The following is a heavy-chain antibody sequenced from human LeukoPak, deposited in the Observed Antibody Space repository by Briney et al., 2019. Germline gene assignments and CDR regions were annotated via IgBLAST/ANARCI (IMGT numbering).Heavy chain of an antibody. J-gene: IGHJ4*02. V-gene: IGHV4-59*12. D-gene: IGHD6-13*01. Sequence: SETLSLTCTVSGGSISSYYWSWIRQPPGKGLEWIGYIYYSGSTNYNPSLKSRVTISVDTSKNQFSLKLTSVTAADTAVYYCARGGSSWSPFGYWGQGTLVTVSS. CDR1: GGSISSYY. CDR3: ARGGSSWSPFGY. CDR2: IYYSGST.